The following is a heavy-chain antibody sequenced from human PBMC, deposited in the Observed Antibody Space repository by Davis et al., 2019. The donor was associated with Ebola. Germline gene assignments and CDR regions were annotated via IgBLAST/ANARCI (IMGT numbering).Heavy chain of an antibody. V-gene: IGHV4-59*08. CDR2: IYYSGST. CDR3: ARHRKGVVVITRYWYFDL. Sequence: MPSETLSLTCTVSGGSISSYYWSWIRQPPGKGLEWIGYIYYSGSTNYNLSLKSRVTISVDTSKNQFSLKLSSVTAADTAVYYCARHRKGVVVITRYWYFDLWGRGTLVTVSS. D-gene: IGHD3-22*01. CDR1: GGSISSYY. J-gene: IGHJ2*01.